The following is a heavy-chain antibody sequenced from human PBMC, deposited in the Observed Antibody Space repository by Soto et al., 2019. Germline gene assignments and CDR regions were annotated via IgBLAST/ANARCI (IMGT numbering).Heavy chain of an antibody. CDR1: GDSVSSNRSA. D-gene: IGHD6-13*01. J-gene: IGHJ5*02. Sequence: SPCLSLTCAISGDSVSSNRSACNWVRQSPSRGLEWLGRTYYRSKWSHDYAVSVKSRITINPDTSKNQFSLQLNSVTPEDTAVYYCARDADGIAAAGTGWFDPWGQGTLVTVSS. CDR2: TYYRSKWSH. V-gene: IGHV6-1*01. CDR3: ARDADGIAAAGTGWFDP.